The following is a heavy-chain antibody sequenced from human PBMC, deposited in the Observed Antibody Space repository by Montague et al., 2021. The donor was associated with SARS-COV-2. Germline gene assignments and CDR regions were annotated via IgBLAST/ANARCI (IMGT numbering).Heavy chain of an antibody. Sequence: SETLSLTCSVSGGSISDFYWSWIRQPAGRGLEWIGHIYWSGSTNYNPSLKSRASMSVDTSKSQFSLNLRSVTAADTAIYYCARAGMVGAPNFVLDAWGPGILVTVSS. V-gene: IGHV4-4*07. CDR3: ARAGMVGAPNFVLDA. J-gene: IGHJ5*02. CDR1: GGSISDFY. D-gene: IGHD1-26*01. CDR2: IYWSGST.